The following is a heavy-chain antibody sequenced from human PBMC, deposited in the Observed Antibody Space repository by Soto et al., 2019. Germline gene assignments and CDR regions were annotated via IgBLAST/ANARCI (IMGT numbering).Heavy chain of an antibody. CDR1: GFTFSSYE. CDR3: ARGGNWNYLDYYYYYMDV. D-gene: IGHD1-7*01. Sequence: GESLKISCAASGFTFSSYEMNWVRQAPGKGLEWVSYISSSGSTIYYADSVKGRFTISRDNAKNSLYLQMNSLRAEDTAVYYCARGGNWNYLDYYYYYMDVWGKGTTVTVSS. J-gene: IGHJ6*03. CDR2: ISSSGSTI. V-gene: IGHV3-48*03.